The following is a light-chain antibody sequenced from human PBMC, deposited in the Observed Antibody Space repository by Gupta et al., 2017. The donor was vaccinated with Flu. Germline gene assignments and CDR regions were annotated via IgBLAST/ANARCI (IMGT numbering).Light chain of an antibody. Sequence: QSALTQPASVSGSPGQSITISCTGNSSDVGSYNLDSWYQQHPGKAPKLMIYEGSKRPSGVSDRFAGSKSGNSASLTISGLQAEDEADYVCCSYAGRTTFYVFGAGTKVTVL. CDR2: EGS. V-gene: IGLV2-23*01. CDR3: CSYAGRTTFYV. J-gene: IGLJ1*01. CDR1: SSDVGSYNL.